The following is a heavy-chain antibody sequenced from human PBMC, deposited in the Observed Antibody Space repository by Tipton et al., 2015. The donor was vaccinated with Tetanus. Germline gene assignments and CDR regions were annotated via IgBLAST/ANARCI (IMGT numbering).Heavy chain of an antibody. CDR2: IFGSGGT. Sequence: TLSLTCAVSGDSISSGDYYWTWIRQHPGRGLESIGYIFGSGGTFYNPSLESRVTISLDTSKNHFSLKLTSVTAADTAVYYCARDRSHFYFGPQIDYWGQGTPATASS. V-gene: IGHV4-31*11. D-gene: IGHD2/OR15-2a*01. CDR1: GDSISSGDYY. J-gene: IGHJ4*02. CDR3: ARDRSHFYFGPQIDY.